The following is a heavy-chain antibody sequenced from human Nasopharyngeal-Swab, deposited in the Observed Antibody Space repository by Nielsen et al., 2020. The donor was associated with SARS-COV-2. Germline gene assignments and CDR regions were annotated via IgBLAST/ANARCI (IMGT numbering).Heavy chain of an antibody. Sequence: SDTLSLTFAVSGSSFISGYYWGCTRQPPGKGLEWIGSIYHSGSTYYNPSLKSRVTISVDTSKNQFSLKLSSVTAADTAVYYCARQVVVDTHNFDYWGQGTLVTVSS. J-gene: IGHJ4*02. D-gene: IGHD2-21*01. CDR2: IYHSGST. CDR3: ARQVVVDTHNFDY. V-gene: IGHV4-38-2*01. CDR1: GSSFISGYY.